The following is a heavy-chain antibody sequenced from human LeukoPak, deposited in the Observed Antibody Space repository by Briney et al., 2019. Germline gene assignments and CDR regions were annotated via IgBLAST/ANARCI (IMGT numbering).Heavy chain of an antibody. V-gene: IGHV4-59*01. Sequence: SETLSLTCTVSGGSISSYYWSWIRQPPGKGLEWIGYIYYSGSTNYNPSLKSRVTISVDTSKNQFSLKLSSVTAADTAVYYYARGGYSYGGQYNWFDPWGQGTLVTVSS. CDR1: GGSISSYY. D-gene: IGHD5-18*01. CDR2: IYYSGST. CDR3: ARGGYSYGGQYNWFDP. J-gene: IGHJ5*02.